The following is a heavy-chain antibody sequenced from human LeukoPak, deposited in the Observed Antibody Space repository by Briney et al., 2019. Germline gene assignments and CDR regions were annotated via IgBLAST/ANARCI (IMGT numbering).Heavy chain of an antibody. V-gene: IGHV4-59*01. J-gene: IGHJ5*02. Sequence: SETLSLTCTVSGGSISSYYWSWIRQPPGKGLEWIGYIYYSGSTNYNPSLKSRVTISVDTPKNQFSLKLSSVTAADTAVYYCARSVAVADPFDPWGQGTLVTVSS. CDR3: ARSVAVADPFDP. D-gene: IGHD6-19*01. CDR1: GGSISSYY. CDR2: IYYSGST.